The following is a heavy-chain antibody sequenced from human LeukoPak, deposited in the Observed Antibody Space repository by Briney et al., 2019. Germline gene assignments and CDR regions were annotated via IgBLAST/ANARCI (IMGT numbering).Heavy chain of an antibody. CDR2: INTDGSSA. D-gene: IGHD1-26*01. Sequence: PGGSLRLSCAASGFTFSSYWMQWVRQAPGKGLVWVSRINTDGSSASYADSVKGRFTISRDNAKDTLSLQMNSLRAEDTAVYYCARVGGSYSIDYWGQGTLVTVSS. CDR1: GFTFSSYW. J-gene: IGHJ4*02. V-gene: IGHV3-74*01. CDR3: ARVGGSYSIDY.